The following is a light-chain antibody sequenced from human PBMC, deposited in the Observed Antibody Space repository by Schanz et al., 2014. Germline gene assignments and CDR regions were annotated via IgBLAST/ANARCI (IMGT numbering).Light chain of an antibody. CDR3: SSYSGSDIVL. V-gene: IGLV2-8*01. CDR1: SSDVGAYNY. Sequence: QSALTQPPSASGSPGQSVTISCTGTSSDVGAYNYVSWYQQHPGKAPKLMIYEVTKRPSGVPDRFSGSKSGNTASLTVSGLQAEDEADYYCSSYSGSDIVLFGGGTKLTVL. CDR2: EVT. J-gene: IGLJ2*01.